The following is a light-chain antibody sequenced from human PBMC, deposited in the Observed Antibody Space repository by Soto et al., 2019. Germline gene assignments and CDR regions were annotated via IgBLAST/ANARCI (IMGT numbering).Light chain of an antibody. V-gene: IGKV3-20*01. J-gene: IGKJ2*01. Sequence: EIVLTQSPGTLSLSPGATATLSCRASKSVARDLTWYQHKPGQAPRLLISRASTGATGIPDRFSGSGSGTDFTLTINRLEPEDSAVYYCQQHTASMYTFGQGTKLEIK. CDR2: RAS. CDR3: QQHTASMYT. CDR1: KSVARD.